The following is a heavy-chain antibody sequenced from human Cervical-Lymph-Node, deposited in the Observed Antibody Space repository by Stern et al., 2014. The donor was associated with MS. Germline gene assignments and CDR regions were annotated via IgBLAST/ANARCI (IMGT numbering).Heavy chain of an antibody. J-gene: IGHJ6*02. CDR3: ATDRDDFSAPTKGYGLDV. V-gene: IGHV1-24*01. D-gene: IGHD3-3*01. CDR1: GYTLTELS. CDR2: FDPEDGET. Sequence: VQLVESGAEVKKPGASVKVSCKVSGYTLTELSMHWVRQAPGKGLEWMGGFDPEDGETIYAQKFQGRVTMTEDTSTDTAYMELSSLRSEDTAVYYCATDRDDFSAPTKGYGLDVWGQGTTVTVTS.